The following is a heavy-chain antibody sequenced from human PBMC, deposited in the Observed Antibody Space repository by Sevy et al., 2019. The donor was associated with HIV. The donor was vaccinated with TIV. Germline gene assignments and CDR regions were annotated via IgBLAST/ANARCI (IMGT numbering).Heavy chain of an antibody. CDR3: ARDGEDYDILTGYDYYYYGMDV. D-gene: IGHD3-9*01. CDR2: IKQDGSEK. CDR1: GFTFSSYW. V-gene: IGHV3-7*03. Sequence: GGSLRLSCAASGFTFSSYWMSWVRQAPGKGLEWVANIKQDGSEKYYVDSVKGRFTISRDNAKNSLYLQMNSLRAEDTAVYYCARDGEDYDILTGYDYYYYGMDVWGQWTTVTVSS. J-gene: IGHJ6*02.